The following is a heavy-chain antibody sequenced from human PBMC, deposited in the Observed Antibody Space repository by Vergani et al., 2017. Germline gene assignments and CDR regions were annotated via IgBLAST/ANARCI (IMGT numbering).Heavy chain of an antibody. CDR3: VKDAGSYENFFDS. CDR1: GYSLTELI. V-gene: IGHV1-24*01. Sequence: QVQLVQSGSEVRKPGASVKVSCQVSGYSLTELIIHWVRQAPGKGLEWMGGFDPEHGEVTFAHHIQGRVTMTEDRSTDTAYMELSSLRPEDTALYYCVKDAGSYENFFDSWGQGTLVTVSS. D-gene: IGHD1-26*01. J-gene: IGHJ4*02. CDR2: FDPEHGEV.